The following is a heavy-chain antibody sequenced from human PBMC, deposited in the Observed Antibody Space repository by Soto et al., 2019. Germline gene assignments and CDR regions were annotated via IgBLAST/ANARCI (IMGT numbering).Heavy chain of an antibody. Sequence: GGSLRLSCAASEFIFSNYPMNWVRQAPGKGLEWVSTISESGDTPTYADSVKGRFSISRDNSRDTLFLQMSSLRADDTAVYYCDDDIGARVGGMDVWGQGTTVTVSS. J-gene: IGHJ6*02. CDR1: EFIFSNYP. D-gene: IGHD3-9*01. CDR3: DDDIGARVGGMDV. CDR2: ISESGDTP. V-gene: IGHV3-23*01.